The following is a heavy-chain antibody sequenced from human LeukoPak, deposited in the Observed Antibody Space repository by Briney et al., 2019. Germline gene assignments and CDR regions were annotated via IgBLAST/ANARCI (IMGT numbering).Heavy chain of an antibody. CDR2: IIPIFGTA. D-gene: IGHD1-26*01. CDR3: ASVRVGSPGSFDY. J-gene: IGHJ4*02. CDR1: GGTFSSYA. Sequence: ASVKVSCKASGGTFSSYAISWVRQAPGQGLEWMGGIIPIFGTANYAQKFQGRVTITTDESTSTAYMELSSLRSEDTAVYYCASVRVGSPGSFDYWGQGTLVTVSS. V-gene: IGHV1-69*05.